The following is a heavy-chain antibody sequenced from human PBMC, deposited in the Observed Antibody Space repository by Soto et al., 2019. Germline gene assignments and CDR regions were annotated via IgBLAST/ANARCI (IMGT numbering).Heavy chain of an antibody. D-gene: IGHD3-16*01. V-gene: IGHV3-30-3*01. CDR2: ISYDGDNK. J-gene: IGHJ6*02. CDR3: AKDDSAGGSYFYGMDV. Sequence: ESGGGVVQPGRSLRLSCVASGFTFSHYAIHWVRQAPGKGLEWVAVISYDGDNKYYADSVKGRFTISRDNTKDTLNLQMNRLRTEDTAVYYCAKDDSAGGSYFYGMDVWGPGTAVNVSS. CDR1: GFTFSHYA.